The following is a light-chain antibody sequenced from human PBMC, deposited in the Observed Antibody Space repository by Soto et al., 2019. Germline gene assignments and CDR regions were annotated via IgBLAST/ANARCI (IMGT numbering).Light chain of an antibody. J-gene: IGKJ4*01. CDR3: QQTKAFPVT. CDR1: QGVSAW. Sequence: DIQMTQSPSSVAASVGDRVTLTCRASQGVSAWVAWYQQKPGTSPKLIISRASILASGVPSRFSASGIGTDFSLTISSLQPSDVATYFCQQTKAFPVTFGGGTKVEI. CDR2: RAS. V-gene: IGKV1-12*01.